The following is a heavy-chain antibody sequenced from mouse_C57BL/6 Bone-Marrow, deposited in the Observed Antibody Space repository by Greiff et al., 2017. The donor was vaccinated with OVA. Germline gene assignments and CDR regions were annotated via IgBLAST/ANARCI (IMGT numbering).Heavy chain of an antibody. V-gene: IGHV2-2*01. Sequence: QVQLKESGPGLVPPSQSLSITCTVSGFSLTSYGVHWVRQSPGKGLEWLGVIWSGGSTDYNAAFISRLSISKDNSKSQVFFKMNSLQADDTAIYYCARNEVGFAYWGQGTLVTVSA. CDR2: IWSGGST. CDR3: ARNEVGFAY. CDR1: GFSLTSYG. J-gene: IGHJ3*01. D-gene: IGHD1-1*02.